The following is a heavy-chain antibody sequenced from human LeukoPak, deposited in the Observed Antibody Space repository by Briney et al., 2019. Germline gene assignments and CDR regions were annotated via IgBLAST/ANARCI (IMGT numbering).Heavy chain of an antibody. J-gene: IGHJ6*02. Sequence: SVTVSCKASGGTFSIYAISWVRQAPGQGLEWMGGIIPIFGTANYAQKFQGRVTITADESTSTAYMELSSLRSEDTAVYYCARGSRGGYSYGYSHYYYYYGMDVWGQGTTVTVSS. CDR1: GGTFSIYA. CDR2: IIPIFGTA. CDR3: ARGSRGGYSYGYSHYYYYYGMDV. D-gene: IGHD5-18*01. V-gene: IGHV1-69*13.